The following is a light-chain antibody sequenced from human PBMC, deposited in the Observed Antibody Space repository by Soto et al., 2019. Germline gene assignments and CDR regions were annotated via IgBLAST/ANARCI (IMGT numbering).Light chain of an antibody. V-gene: IGKV3-15*01. J-gene: IGKJ4*01. CDR2: GAS. CDR3: EQYNNWPRT. Sequence: EIVMTQSPATLSVSPGERANLSCRASQSVSSNLAWYQQKPGQAPRLLMYGASTRATGIPARFSGSGSGTEFTLTISSLESEDFAVYYCEQYNNWPRTFGGGTKVDIK. CDR1: QSVSSN.